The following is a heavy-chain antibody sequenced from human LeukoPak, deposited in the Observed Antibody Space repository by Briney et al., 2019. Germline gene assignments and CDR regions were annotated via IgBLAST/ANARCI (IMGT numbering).Heavy chain of an antibody. Sequence: ASVKVSCKASRYTFTSYDINWVRQATGQGLEWMGWMNPNSGNTGYAQKFQGRVTMTRNTSIRTAYMELSSLRSEDTAVCYCARAMTTVTEFDYWGQGTLVTVSS. CDR2: MNPNSGNT. CDR1: RYTFTSYD. D-gene: IGHD4-17*01. V-gene: IGHV1-8*01. J-gene: IGHJ4*02. CDR3: ARAMTTVTEFDY.